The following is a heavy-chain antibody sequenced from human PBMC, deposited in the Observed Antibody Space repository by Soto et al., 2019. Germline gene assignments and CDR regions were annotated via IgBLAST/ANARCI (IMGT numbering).Heavy chain of an antibody. J-gene: IGHJ6*02. D-gene: IGHD6-13*01. CDR3: ASIAASGRGWDV. CDR2: IKQDGSEE. Sequence: EVQLVESGGGLVQPGGSLRLSCVDSGFTFSSYWMSWVRQAPVKGLEWVGNIKQDGSEENYVDSVKGRFTISRDNDKNSMYLQMKSLRAEDTAVYYCASIAASGRGWDVWGQGTTVVVSS. V-gene: IGHV3-7*01. CDR1: GFTFSSYW.